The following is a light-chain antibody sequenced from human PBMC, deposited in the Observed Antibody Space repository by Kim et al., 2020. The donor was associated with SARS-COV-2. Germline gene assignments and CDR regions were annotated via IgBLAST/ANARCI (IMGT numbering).Light chain of an antibody. V-gene: IGLV1-47*01. CDR3: AAWDDSLSGYV. CDR2: RNN. J-gene: IGLJ1*01. Sequence: QSVLTQPPSASGTPGQRVTISCSGSSSNIGDNYVNWYQHLPGTAPKLLIYRNNQRPSGVPDRFSGSKSGTSASLAIIGLRSEDEADYYCAAWDDSLSGYVFGTGTKVTVL. CDR1: SSNIGDNY.